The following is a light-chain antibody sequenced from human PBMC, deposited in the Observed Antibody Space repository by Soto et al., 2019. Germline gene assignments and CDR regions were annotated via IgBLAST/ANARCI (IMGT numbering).Light chain of an antibody. J-gene: IGKJ3*01. Sequence: EIVLTQSPGTLSLSPGERATLSCRVSQSLSSSYLGWYQQKPGQAPRLLIYGTSTRATGIPDRFSGTGSGTHFTLTISRLDPEDFAVYYCQQHVSSPFTFGPWTQVDIK. CDR2: GTS. CDR3: QQHVSSPFT. V-gene: IGKV3-20*01. CDR1: QSLSSSY.